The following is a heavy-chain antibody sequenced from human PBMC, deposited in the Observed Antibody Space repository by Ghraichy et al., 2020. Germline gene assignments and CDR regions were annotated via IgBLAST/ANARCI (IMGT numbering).Heavy chain of an antibody. CDR3: AKDWDDTSGYYSFNY. CDR2: ISSSGAGI. D-gene: IGHD3-22*01. J-gene: IGHJ4*02. Sequence: GGSLRLSCAASGFTVSNSSLSWGRQAPGKGLEWVSTISSSGAGIHYADPVKGRFTISRDNSKNTLYLQMNSLRAEDTAVYYCAKDWDDTSGYYSFNYWGQGPLVTVSS. CDR1: GFTVSNSS. V-gene: IGHV3-23*01.